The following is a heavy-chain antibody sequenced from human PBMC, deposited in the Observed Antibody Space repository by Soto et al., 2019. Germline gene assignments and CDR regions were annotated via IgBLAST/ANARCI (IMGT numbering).Heavy chain of an antibody. CDR1: GYTVTSYG. V-gene: IGHV1-18*01. CDR3: ARGGYGSGTRRGYYMDV. J-gene: IGHJ6*03. CDR2: ISAYNGNT. Sequence: ASVKVSCKASGYTVTSYGISWVRQAPGQGLEWMGWISAYNGNTNYAQKLQGRVTMTTDTSTSTAYMELRSLRSDDTAVYYCARGGYGSGTRRGYYMDVWGKGTTVTVSS. D-gene: IGHD3-10*01.